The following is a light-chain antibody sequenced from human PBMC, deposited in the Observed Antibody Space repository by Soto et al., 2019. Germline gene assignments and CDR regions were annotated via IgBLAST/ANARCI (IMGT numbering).Light chain of an antibody. CDR3: QQRSNWIT. J-gene: IGKJ5*01. Sequence: EIVLTQSPATLSLSPGERATLSCRASQSVSSYLAWYQQKPGQAPRLRIYDASNRATGIPARLSGSGSGTDFTLTISSIEPEDFAVYHCQQRSNWITFGQGTRLEIK. V-gene: IGKV3-11*01. CDR2: DAS. CDR1: QSVSSY.